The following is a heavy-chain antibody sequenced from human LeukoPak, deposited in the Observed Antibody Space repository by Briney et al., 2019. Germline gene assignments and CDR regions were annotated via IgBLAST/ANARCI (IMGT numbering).Heavy chain of an antibody. J-gene: IGHJ6*03. Sequence: SETLSLTCTVSGGSISSGDYYWSWIRQPPGKGLEWIGYIYYSGSTYYNPSLKSRVTISVDTSKNQFSLKLSSVTAADTAVYYCARVTLGYYMDVWGKGTTVTVSS. D-gene: IGHD5-18*01. V-gene: IGHV4-30-4*02. CDR1: GGSISSGDYY. CDR3: ARVTLGYYMDV. CDR2: IYYSGST.